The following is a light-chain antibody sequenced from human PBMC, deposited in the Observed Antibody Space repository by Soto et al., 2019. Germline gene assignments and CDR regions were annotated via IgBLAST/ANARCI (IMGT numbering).Light chain of an antibody. CDR3: QSHDSSLNSWV. CDR1: SSNIGAGYD. Sequence: QSVLTQPPSMSGAPGQRVTMSCTGSSSNIGAGYDVHWYQLLPGTAPKLLIYGNTNRPSGVPDRFSGSKSGTSASLAITGLRAEDEADYYCQSHDSSLNSWVFGGGTKPTVL. J-gene: IGLJ3*02. CDR2: GNT. V-gene: IGLV1-40*01.